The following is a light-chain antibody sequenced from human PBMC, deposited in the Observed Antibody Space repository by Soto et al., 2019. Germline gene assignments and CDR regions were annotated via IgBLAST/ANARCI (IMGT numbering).Light chain of an antibody. CDR3: CLYVGGRTYV. Sequence: QSALTPPASVSGSPGQSITISCTGTVGLVSWYQQHPGKVPKLIIYDDTKRPSGVSSRFSGSKSGNTASLTIPGLQTVDEADYYCCLYVGGRTYVFGTGAKLTVL. V-gene: IGLV2-23*01. J-gene: IGLJ1*01. CDR2: DDT. CDR1: VGL.